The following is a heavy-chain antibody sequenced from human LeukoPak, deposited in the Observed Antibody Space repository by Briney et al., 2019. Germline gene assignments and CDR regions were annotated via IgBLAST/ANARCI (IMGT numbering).Heavy chain of an antibody. V-gene: IGHV1-69*04. D-gene: IGHD4-17*01. CDR3: GGTTVTYGPDN. CDR1: GGTFSSYA. CDR2: IIPIVGIA. Sequence: SVKVSCKSSGGTFSSYAISWVRQAPGQGLEWMGRIIPIVGIANYAQKFQGRVTLNLDKATSTAYMELSSLRSEDTAVYFCGGTTVTYGPDNWSQGTLVTVSS. J-gene: IGHJ4*02.